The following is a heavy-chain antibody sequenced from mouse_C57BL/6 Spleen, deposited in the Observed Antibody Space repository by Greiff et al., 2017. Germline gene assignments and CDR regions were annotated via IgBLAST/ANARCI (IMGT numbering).Heavy chain of an antibody. J-gene: IGHJ2*01. CDR2: IYPGDGDT. Sequence: QVQLKESGPELVKPGASVKISCKASGYAFSSSWMNWVKQRPGKGLEWIGRIYPGDGDTNYNGKFKGKATLTADKSSSTAYMQLSSLTSADSAVYFCARVITTVVAHFDYWGQGTTLTVSS. D-gene: IGHD1-1*01. CDR3: ARVITTVVAHFDY. CDR1: GYAFSSSW. V-gene: IGHV1-82*01.